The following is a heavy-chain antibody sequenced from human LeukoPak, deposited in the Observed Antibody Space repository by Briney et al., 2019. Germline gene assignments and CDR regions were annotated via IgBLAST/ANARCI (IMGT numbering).Heavy chain of an antibody. D-gene: IGHD3-16*02. J-gene: IGHJ4*02. CDR3: ARALDSLGGLSLPDY. Sequence: ASVKVSCKASGYSFTNYAMNWVRQAPGQGLEFMGWIHPSTGNPAYAQGFSGRFVFSLDTSVTTTYLQISDLKAEDTAVYFCARALDSLGGLSLPDYWGQGTLVTVSS. V-gene: IGHV7-4-1*02. CDR2: IHPSTGNP. CDR1: GYSFTNYA.